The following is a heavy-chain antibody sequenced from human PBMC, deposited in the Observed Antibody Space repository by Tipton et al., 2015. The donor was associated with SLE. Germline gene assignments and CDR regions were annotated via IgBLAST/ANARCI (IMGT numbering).Heavy chain of an antibody. J-gene: IGHJ4*02. V-gene: IGHV3-48*03. CDR3: ARVSKSDSVFDY. Sequence: SLRLSCAASGFIFSRYEMNWVRQAPGKGLEWISYISSSGYTIYYADSVKGRFTISRDNAKKSLYLQMNSLRAEDTAVYYCARVSKSDSVFDYWGQGTLVTVSS. CDR1: GFIFSRYE. CDR2: ISSSGYTI.